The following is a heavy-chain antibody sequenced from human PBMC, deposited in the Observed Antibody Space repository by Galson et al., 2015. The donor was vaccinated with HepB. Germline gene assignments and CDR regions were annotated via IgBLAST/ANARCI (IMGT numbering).Heavy chain of an antibody. J-gene: IGHJ4*02. D-gene: IGHD3-22*01. CDR1: GGSFSGYY. CDR3: ARGIGYYYDSSGYYRY. CDR2: INHSGST. Sequence: LTCAVYGGSFSGYYWSWIRQPPGKGLEWIGEINHSGSTNYNPSLKSRVTISVDTSKNQFSLKLSSVTAADTAVYYCARGIGYYYDSSGYYRYWGQGTLVTVSS. V-gene: IGHV4-34*01.